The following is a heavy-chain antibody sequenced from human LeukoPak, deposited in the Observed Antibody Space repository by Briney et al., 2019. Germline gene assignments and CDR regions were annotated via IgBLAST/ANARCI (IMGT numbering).Heavy chain of an antibody. CDR1: GYTFSSYY. D-gene: IGHD3-10*01. V-gene: IGHV1-46*01. Sequence: ASVKVSCKASGYTFSSYYMHWVRQAPGQGLEWMGIINPSGGSTSYSQKLQGRVTMTRDMSTSTVYMELSSLRSEDTAVYYCARGGGRKAFDPWGQGTLVTVSS. CDR2: INPSGGST. CDR3: ARGGGRKAFDP. J-gene: IGHJ5*02.